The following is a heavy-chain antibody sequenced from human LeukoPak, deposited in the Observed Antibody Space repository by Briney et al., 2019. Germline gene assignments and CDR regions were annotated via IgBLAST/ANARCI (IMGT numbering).Heavy chain of an antibody. V-gene: IGHV1-18*01. Sequence: ASVKVSCKASGYTFTSYGISWVRQAPGQGLEWMGWISAYNGSTNYAQKLQGRVTMTTDTSTSTAYMELRSLRSDDTAVYYCARALYYYGSGRYNWFDPWGQGTLVTVSS. CDR3: ARALYYYGSGRYNWFDP. CDR1: GYTFTSYG. J-gene: IGHJ5*02. D-gene: IGHD3-10*01. CDR2: ISAYNGST.